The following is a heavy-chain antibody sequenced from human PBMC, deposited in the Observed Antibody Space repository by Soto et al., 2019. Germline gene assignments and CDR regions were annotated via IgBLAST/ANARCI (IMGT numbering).Heavy chain of an antibody. Sequence: EVQLVESGGGLVQPGGSLRLSCAASGFTVSSNYMSWVRQAPGKGLEWVSVIYSGGSTYYADSVKGRFTISRDNSKNTLYLQMNSLRAEDTAVYYCARSGSYYAWGGMDVWGQGTTVTVSS. D-gene: IGHD1-26*01. CDR1: GFTVSSNY. J-gene: IGHJ6*02. CDR3: ARSGSYYAWGGMDV. V-gene: IGHV3-66*01. CDR2: IYSGGST.